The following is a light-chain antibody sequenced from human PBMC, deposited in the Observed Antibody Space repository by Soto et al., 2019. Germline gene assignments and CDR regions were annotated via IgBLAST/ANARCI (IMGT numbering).Light chain of an antibody. J-gene: IGKJ1*01. CDR3: QQYSMAPLT. Sequence: EIVLTHSPGTLSLYPGERATLSCRVSLTISDNYLAWYQQKAGQAPRLVIFGASSRATGIPDRFSASGSGTDFTLTISRLEPEDFAVYYCQQYSMAPLTFGQGTKVDIK. CDR1: LTISDNY. V-gene: IGKV3-20*01. CDR2: GAS.